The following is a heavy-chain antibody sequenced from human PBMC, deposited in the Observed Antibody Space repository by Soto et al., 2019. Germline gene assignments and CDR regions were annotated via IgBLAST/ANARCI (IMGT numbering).Heavy chain of an antibody. D-gene: IGHD6-19*01. CDR1: GGTFSSYA. CDR3: ARDQQQWLVPGPGSDPPEGGNMDV. CDR2: IIPIFGTA. V-gene: IGHV1-69*13. Sequence: SVKVSCKASGGTFSSYAISWVRQAPGQGLEWMGGIIPIFGTANYAQKFQGRVTITADESTSTAYMELSSLRSEDTAVYYCARDQQQWLVPGPGSDPPEGGNMDVWGQGTTVTVSS. J-gene: IGHJ6*02.